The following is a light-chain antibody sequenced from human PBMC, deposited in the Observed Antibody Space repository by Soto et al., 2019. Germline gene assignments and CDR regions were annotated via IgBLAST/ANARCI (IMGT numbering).Light chain of an antibody. J-gene: IGKJ1*01. CDR1: QNITNN. Sequence: IQMTQSPSSLSASIGDRVTITCQASQNITNNLSWYQQKPGKPPKVLIYGASNLQSGVPPRFSSSGSGTDFTLAISSLQPEDSATYYCLQDINYPWTFGQGTKVDIK. V-gene: IGKV1-6*01. CDR2: GAS. CDR3: LQDINYPWT.